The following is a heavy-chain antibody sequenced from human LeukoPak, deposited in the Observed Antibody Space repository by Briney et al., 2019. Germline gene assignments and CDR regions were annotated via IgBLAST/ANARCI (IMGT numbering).Heavy chain of an antibody. J-gene: IGHJ5*02. Sequence: SETLSLTCTVSGGSISSSSYYWGWIRQPPGKGLEWIGSIYYSGSTYYNPSLKSRVTISVDTSKNKFSLKLSSVTAADTAVYYCARRFYGLLRLWFDPWGQGTLVTVSS. V-gene: IGHV4-39*01. D-gene: IGHD3-9*01. CDR1: GGSISSSSYY. CDR2: IYYSGST. CDR3: ARRFYGLLRLWFDP.